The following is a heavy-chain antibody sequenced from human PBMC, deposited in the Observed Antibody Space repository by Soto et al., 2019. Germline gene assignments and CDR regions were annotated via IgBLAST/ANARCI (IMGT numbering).Heavy chain of an antibody. CDR3: AKDEGVGGTLGLFDY. CDR2: MSSDGSKI. V-gene: IGHV3-30*18. D-gene: IGHD1-26*01. J-gene: IGHJ4*02. CDR1: GFDFTYYA. Sequence: QVQLVESGGGAVQPGESLRHSCVASGFDFTYYAMHWVRQAPGKGLESVAVMSSDGSKIHHTDSVKGRFTISRDNSKNTLYLQMNSLRKEDTAVYFCAKDEGVGGTLGLFDYWGQGTLVSVSS.